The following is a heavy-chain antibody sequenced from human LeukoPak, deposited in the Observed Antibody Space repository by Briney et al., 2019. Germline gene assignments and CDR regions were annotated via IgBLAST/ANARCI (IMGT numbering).Heavy chain of an antibody. V-gene: IGHV4-39*07. CDR1: GGSISSSSYY. D-gene: IGHD5-24*01. Sequence: SETLSLTCTVSGGSISSSSYYWGWIRQPPGKVLEWIGRICYSGGTYYNPSLKSRVTISVDTSKNQFSLKLSSVTDADTAVYYCARVGDGYNTAFDYWGQGTLVTVSS. CDR2: ICYSGGT. J-gene: IGHJ4*01. CDR3: ARVGDGYNTAFDY.